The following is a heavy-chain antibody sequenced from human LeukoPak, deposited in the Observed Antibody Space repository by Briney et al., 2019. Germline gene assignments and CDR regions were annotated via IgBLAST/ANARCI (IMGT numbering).Heavy chain of an antibody. CDR2: INTENGNP. CDR3: AAGLSQAAAGH. D-gene: IGHD6-13*01. J-gene: IGHJ4*02. Sequence: ASVKVSCKASGYTFTKYGVNWVRQAPGQGLEWMGWINTENGNPMYAQGFTGRFVFSLNTSVSTAYLQISNLKAEDTAVFYCAAGLSQAAAGHWGQGTLITVSA. V-gene: IGHV7-4-1*02. CDR1: GYTFTKYG.